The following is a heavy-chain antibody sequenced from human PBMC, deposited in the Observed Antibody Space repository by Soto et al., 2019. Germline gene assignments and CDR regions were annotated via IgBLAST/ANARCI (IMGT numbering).Heavy chain of an antibody. CDR3: AREASRRDYSNFRWFDT. Sequence: QVQLVQSGAEVREPGASVKVSCKASGYTVTSYFIHWVRQAPGQGLEWIGVINPGAGGGIYAQKFQGRVTLTRDTSTSTVQMELSSLRSEDTAVYYCAREASRRDYSNFRWFDTWGQGTLVTVSS. CDR2: INPGAGGG. D-gene: IGHD4-4*01. J-gene: IGHJ5*02. CDR1: GYTVTSYF. V-gene: IGHV1-46*01.